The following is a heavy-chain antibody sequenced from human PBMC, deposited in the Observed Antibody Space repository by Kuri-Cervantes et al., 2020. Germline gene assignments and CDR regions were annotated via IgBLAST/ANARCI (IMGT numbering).Heavy chain of an antibody. CDR1: GGSISGYY. CDR3: ARDLDYDSSSSDAFDI. J-gene: IGHJ3*02. CDR2: IYYSGST. Sequence: ESLKISCTVSGGSISGYYWSWIRQPPGKGLEWIGYIYYSGSTKYNPSLKSRVTISVDTSKNQFSLKMSSVTAADTAVYYCARDLDYDSSSSDAFDIWGKGTMVTVSS. V-gene: IGHV4-59*13. D-gene: IGHD3-22*01.